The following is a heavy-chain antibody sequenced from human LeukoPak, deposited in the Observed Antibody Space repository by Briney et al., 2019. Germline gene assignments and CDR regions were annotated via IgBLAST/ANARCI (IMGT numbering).Heavy chain of an antibody. CDR2: ISYDGSNK. CDR3: AKVLGIFPYGDAFDI. D-gene: IGHD3-10*01. Sequence: PGGSLRLSCAASGFTFSSYGMHWVRQAPGKGLEWVAVISYDGSNKYYADSVKGRFTISRDNSKNTLYLQMNSLRAEDTAVYYCAKVLGIFPYGDAFDIWGQGTMVTVSS. J-gene: IGHJ3*02. V-gene: IGHV3-30*18. CDR1: GFTFSSYG.